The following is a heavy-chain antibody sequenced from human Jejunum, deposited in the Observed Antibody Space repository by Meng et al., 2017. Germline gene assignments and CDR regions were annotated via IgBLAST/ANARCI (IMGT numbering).Heavy chain of an antibody. CDR3: VRGTYCGGDCYSD. D-gene: IGHD2-21*02. CDR2: IYSGGST. CDR1: GINVGSNY. V-gene: IGHV3-66*02. J-gene: IGHJ4*02. Sequence: GESLKISCAASGINVGSNYMSWVRQAPGKGLEWVSVIYSGGSTYYADSVKGRFTISRDNSKNTLHLQMNSLRAEDTAVYYCVRGTYCGGDCYSDWGQGTLVTVSS.